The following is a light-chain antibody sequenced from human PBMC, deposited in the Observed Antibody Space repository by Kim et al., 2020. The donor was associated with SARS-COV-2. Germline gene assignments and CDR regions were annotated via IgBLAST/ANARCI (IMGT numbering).Light chain of an antibody. CDR1: QLGDKY. V-gene: IGLV3-1*01. CDR2: QSS. J-gene: IGLJ3*02. Sequence: VSPGQTASITCSGDQLGDKYASWYQQKPGQSPVLVIYQSSKRPSGIPERFSGSNSVNTATLVISGTQPMDEADYYCQAWDISTVVFGGGTQLTVL. CDR3: QAWDISTVV.